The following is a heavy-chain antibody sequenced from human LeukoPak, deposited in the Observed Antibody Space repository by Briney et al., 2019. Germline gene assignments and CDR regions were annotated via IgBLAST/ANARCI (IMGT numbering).Heavy chain of an antibody. Sequence: GESLKISCAASGFTFSTYGMDWVRQAPGKGLEWVSYISHSSDAIYYPDSVKGRFTISRDNAKNSLYLQMNSLRDEDTAVYYCARASPSGYDYWGQGTLVTVSS. J-gene: IGHJ4*02. CDR1: GFTFSTYG. V-gene: IGHV3-48*02. D-gene: IGHD3-22*01. CDR3: ARASPSGYDY. CDR2: ISHSSDAI.